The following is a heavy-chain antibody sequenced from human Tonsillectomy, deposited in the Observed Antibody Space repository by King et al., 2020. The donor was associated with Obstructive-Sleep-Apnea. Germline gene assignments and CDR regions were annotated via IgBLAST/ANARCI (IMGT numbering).Heavy chain of an antibody. CDR2: INHSGST. CDR1: GGSFSGYY. V-gene: IGHV4-34*01. CDR3: ARVDQFYLDY. Sequence: VQLQKWGAGLLKPSETLSLTCAVYGGSFSGYYWSWIRQPPGKGLEWIGEINHSGSTNYNPSLKSRVTISVDTSKNQFSLKLSSVTAADTAVYYCARVDQFYLDYWGQGTLVTVSS. J-gene: IGHJ4*02.